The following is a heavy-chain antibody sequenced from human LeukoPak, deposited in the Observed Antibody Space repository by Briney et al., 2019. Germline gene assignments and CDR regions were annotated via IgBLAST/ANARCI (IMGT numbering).Heavy chain of an antibody. CDR2: INHSGST. D-gene: IGHD6-13*01. J-gene: IGHJ4*02. CDR1: GGSFSGYY. V-gene: IGHV4-34*01. CDR3: ARGPHFSSSWYDKFDY. Sequence: SETLSLTCAVYGGSFSGYYWSWIRQPPGKGLEWIGEINHSGSTNYNPSLKSRVTISVDTSKNQFSLKLSSVTAADTAVYYCARGPHFSSSWYDKFDYWGQGTLVTVSS.